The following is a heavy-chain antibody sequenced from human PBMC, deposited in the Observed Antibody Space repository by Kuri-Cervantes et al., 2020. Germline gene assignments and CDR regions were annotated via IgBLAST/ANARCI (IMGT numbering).Heavy chain of an antibody. D-gene: IGHD3-10*01. J-gene: IGHJ6*02. Sequence: ASVKVSCKASGYTFTGYYMHWVRQAPGQGLEWMGWINPNSGGTNYAQKFQGRVTMTRDMSTSTAYMELSSLRSEDTAVYYCAADVHYGSGSNYYYYGMDVWGQGTTVTVSS. CDR3: AADVHYGSGSNYYYYGMDV. CDR1: GYTFTGYY. CDR2: INPNSGGT. V-gene: IGHV1-2*02.